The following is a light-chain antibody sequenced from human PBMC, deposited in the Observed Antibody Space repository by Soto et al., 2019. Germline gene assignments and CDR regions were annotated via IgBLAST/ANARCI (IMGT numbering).Light chain of an antibody. CDR3: QSYDSSLSGVV. CDR2: GNS. Sequence: QTVVTQPPPVSGAPGQRVTISCTGSSSNIGAGYDVLWYQQLPGTAPKLLIYGNSNRPSGVPDRFSGSKSGTSASLAITGLQAEDEADYYCQSYDSSLSGVVFGGGTKLTVL. V-gene: IGLV1-40*01. CDR1: SSNIGAGYD. J-gene: IGLJ2*01.